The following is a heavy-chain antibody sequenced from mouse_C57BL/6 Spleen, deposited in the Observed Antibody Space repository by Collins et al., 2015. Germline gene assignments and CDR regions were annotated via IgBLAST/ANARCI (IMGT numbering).Heavy chain of an antibody. CDR2: INPDSSTI. CDR3: ARSYDYPYYYAMDY. Sequence: EVKLLESGGGLVQPGGSLKLSCAASGFDFSRYWMSWVRQAPGKGLEWIGEINPDSSTINYTPSLKDKFIISRDNAKNTLYLQMSKVRSEDTALYYCARSYDYPYYYAMDYWGQGTSVTVSS. CDR1: GFDFSRYW. D-gene: IGHD2-4*01. V-gene: IGHV4-1*02. J-gene: IGHJ4*01.